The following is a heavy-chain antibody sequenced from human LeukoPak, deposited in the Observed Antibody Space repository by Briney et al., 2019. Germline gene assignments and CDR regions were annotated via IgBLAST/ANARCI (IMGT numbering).Heavy chain of an antibody. D-gene: IGHD5-18*01. CDR1: GFTFSSYA. V-gene: IGHV3-23*01. J-gene: IGHJ6*02. CDR3: AKVSGRIQIWPQPFGDGMDV. CDR2: ISGSGGST. Sequence: SGGSLRLSCAASGFTFSSYAMSWVRQAPGKGLEWVSAISGSGGSTYYADSVKGRFTISRDNSKNTLYLQMSSLRAEDTAVYYCAKVSGRIQIWPQPFGDGMDVWGQGTTVTVSS.